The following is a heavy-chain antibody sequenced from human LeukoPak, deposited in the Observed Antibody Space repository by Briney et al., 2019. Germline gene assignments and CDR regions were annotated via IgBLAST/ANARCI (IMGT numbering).Heavy chain of an antibody. CDR3: ARDPRGPTGYDSSGRDTFDS. CDR2: ISSSSTI. D-gene: IGHD3-22*01. Sequence: PGGSLRLSCAASGFTFSSYSMNWVRQAPGKGLEWVSYISSSSTIYYSDSVKGRFTISRDNAKNSLYLQMNGLRAEDTAVYYCARDPRGPTGYDSSGRDTFDSWGQGTLVTVSS. CDR1: GFTFSSYS. J-gene: IGHJ4*02. V-gene: IGHV3-48*01.